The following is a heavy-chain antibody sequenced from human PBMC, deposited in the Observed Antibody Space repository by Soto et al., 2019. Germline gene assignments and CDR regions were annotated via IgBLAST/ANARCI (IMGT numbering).Heavy chain of an antibody. J-gene: IGHJ6*02. CDR1: GYTFTRNG. CDR2: ISPNSGNT. CDR3: VKDRDSNSWPSRDV. Sequence: QVHLVQSGAEVKKPGASVNVSCKTSGYTFTRNGISWVRQAPGQGLEWMGWISPNSGNTRYAQKLQDRVIMTTDTSTSTAYMELRSLRSDDTAVYYCVKDRDSNSWPSRDVWGPGTTVTVS. D-gene: IGHD3-22*01. V-gene: IGHV1-18*01.